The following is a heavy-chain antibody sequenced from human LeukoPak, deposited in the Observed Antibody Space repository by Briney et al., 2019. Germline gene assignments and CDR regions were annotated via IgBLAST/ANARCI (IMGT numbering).Heavy chain of an antibody. CDR2: INPSGGST. D-gene: IGHD3-9*01. J-gene: IGHJ4*02. V-gene: IGHV1-46*01. CDR1: GYTFTGYY. CDR3: ARDSATYFPIYYFDY. Sequence: ASVKVSCKASGYTFTGYYMHWVRQAPGQGLEWMGIINPSGGSTSYAQKFQGRVTMTRDTSTSTVYMELSSLRSEDTAVYYCARDSATYFPIYYFDYWGQGTLVTVSS.